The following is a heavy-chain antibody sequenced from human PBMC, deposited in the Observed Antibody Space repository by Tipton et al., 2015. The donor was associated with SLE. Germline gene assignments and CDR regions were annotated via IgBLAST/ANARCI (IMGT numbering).Heavy chain of an antibody. V-gene: IGHV3-53*01. Sequence: SLRLSCAASGFTVSSNYMSWVRQAPGKGLEWVSVIYSGGSTYYADSVKGRFTISRDNSKNSLYLQMNSLRVEDTAVYYCARDGQVDQWLNYWGQGTLVTVSS. CDR1: GFTVSSNY. CDR3: ARDGQVDQWLNY. CDR2: IYSGGST. D-gene: IGHD6-19*01. J-gene: IGHJ4*02.